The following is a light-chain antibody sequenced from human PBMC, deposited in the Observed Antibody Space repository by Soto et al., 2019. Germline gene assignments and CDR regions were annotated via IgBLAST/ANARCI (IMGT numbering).Light chain of an antibody. Sequence: QSALTQPPSVSGSPGQSVTISCTGTSSDVGSYNRVSWYQQPPGTAPKLMIYEVTNRPSGVPDRFSGSKSGNTASLTISGLQAEDEADYYCSLYTSSNTLGGVFGGGTKLTVL. CDR3: SLYTSSNTLGGV. CDR2: EVT. J-gene: IGLJ3*02. CDR1: SSDVGSYNR. V-gene: IGLV2-18*01.